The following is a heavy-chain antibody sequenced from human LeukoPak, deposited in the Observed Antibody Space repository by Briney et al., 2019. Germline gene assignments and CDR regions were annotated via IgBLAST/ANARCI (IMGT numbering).Heavy chain of an antibody. D-gene: IGHD1-26*01. CDR2: MYSDVNT. J-gene: IGHJ4*02. V-gene: IGHV3-53*01. CDR3: ARGVLGLKPLDY. CDR1: GFTVSNNY. Sequence: GGSLRLSCAVSGFTVSNNYMARVRQAPGKGLEWVSFMYSDVNTYYADSVKGRFTISTDNSENKLYLQMNSLRAEDTVVYYCARGVLGLKPLDYWGQGALATVSS.